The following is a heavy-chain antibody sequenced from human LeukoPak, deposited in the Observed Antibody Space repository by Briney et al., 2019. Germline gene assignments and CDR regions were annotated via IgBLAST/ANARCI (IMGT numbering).Heavy chain of an antibody. J-gene: IGHJ4*02. CDR2: INHRGST. Sequence: SETLSLTCAVYGGSFSVYYWSWIRQPPGKGLEWIGEINHRGSTNYNPSLKSRVTISVDTSKNQYSLKLSSVTAADTALYYCARAGYSSSWQTLVDYWGQGTLVTVSS. CDR1: GGSFSVYY. CDR3: ARAGYSSSWQTLVDY. V-gene: IGHV4-34*01. D-gene: IGHD6-13*01.